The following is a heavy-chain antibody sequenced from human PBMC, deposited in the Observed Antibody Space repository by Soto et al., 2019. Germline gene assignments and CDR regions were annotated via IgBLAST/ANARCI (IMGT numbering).Heavy chain of an antibody. CDR3: ARGIGRAAAGNSWFDP. Sequence: SETLSLTCTVSGGSISSYYWSWIRQPPGKGLEWIGYIYYSGSTNYNPSLKSRVTISVDTSKNQFSLKLSSVTAAGTAVYYCARGIGRAAAGNSWFDPWGQGTMVTVSS. J-gene: IGHJ5*02. CDR2: IYYSGST. D-gene: IGHD6-13*01. V-gene: IGHV4-59*01. CDR1: GGSISSYY.